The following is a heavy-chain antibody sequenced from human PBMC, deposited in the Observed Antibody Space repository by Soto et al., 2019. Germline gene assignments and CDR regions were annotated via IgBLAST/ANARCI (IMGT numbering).Heavy chain of an antibody. J-gene: IGHJ3*02. V-gene: IGHV4-4*02. CDR2: IYHSGST. D-gene: IGHD4-17*01. Sequence: TLSLTCAVSGGSISSSNWWSWVRQPPGKGLEWIGSIYHSGSTYYNPSLKSRVTISVDTSNNQFSLKLSSVTAADTAVYYCARDSYGGNSDFDIWGQGTMVTVSS. CDR3: ARDSYGGNSDFDI. CDR1: GGSISSSNW.